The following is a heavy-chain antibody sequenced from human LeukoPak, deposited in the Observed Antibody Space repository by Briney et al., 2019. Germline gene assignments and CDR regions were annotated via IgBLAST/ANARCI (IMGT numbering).Heavy chain of an antibody. CDR1: GGSFSYYY. CDR2: INHSGIT. D-gene: IGHD4-17*01. V-gene: IGHV4-34*01. J-gene: IGHJ4*02. Sequence: TSETLSLTCAVYGGSFSYYYWSWIRQPPGKGLEWIGEINHSGITNYNPSLKSRVTISADTSKNQFSLKLTSVTAADTAVYYCANPARDFADSGAITWWGQGTLVTVSS. CDR3: ANPARDFADSGAITW.